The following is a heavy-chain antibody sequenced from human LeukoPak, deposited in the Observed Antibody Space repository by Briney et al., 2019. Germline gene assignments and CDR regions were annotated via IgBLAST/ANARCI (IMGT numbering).Heavy chain of an antibody. CDR1: GFTFNSYA. D-gene: IGHD2-21*01. V-gene: IGHV3-23*01. Sequence: GGSLRLSCAASGFTFNSYAMTWVRQAPGKGLEWVSLISGSGGATYYADSMKGRFTISRDNSKNTLYLQMNSLRAEDTAVYYCAKETPVVVVIGIWGQGTMVTVSS. CDR2: ISGSGGAT. CDR3: AKETPVVVVIGI. J-gene: IGHJ3*02.